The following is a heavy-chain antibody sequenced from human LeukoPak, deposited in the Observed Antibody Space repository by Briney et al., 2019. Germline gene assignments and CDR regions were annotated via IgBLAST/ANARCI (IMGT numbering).Heavy chain of an antibody. D-gene: IGHD3-22*01. CDR3: AKDGDPSIVVISDYFDY. CDR2: ISGSGGST. CDR1: GFTFSSYA. V-gene: IGHV3-23*01. J-gene: IGHJ4*02. Sequence: GGSLRLSCAASGFTFSSYAMSWVRQAPGKGLEWVSAISGSGGSTYYADSVKGRFTISRDNSKNTLYLQMNSLRAEDTAVYYCAKDGDPSIVVISDYFDYWGQGTLVTVSS.